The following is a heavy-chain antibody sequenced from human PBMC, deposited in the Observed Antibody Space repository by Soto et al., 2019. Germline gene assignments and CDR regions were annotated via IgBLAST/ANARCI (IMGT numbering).Heavy chain of an antibody. CDR3: ARGRNYYGSGSPNTWFDP. J-gene: IGHJ5*02. CDR2: INHSGST. D-gene: IGHD3-10*01. V-gene: IGHV4-34*01. CDR1: GGSFSGYY. Sequence: SETLSLTCAVYGGSFSGYYWSWIRQPPGKGLEWIGEINHSGSTNYNPSLKSRVTISVDTSKNQFSLKLSSVTAADTAVYYCARGRNYYGSGSPNTWFDPWGQGTLVPVSS.